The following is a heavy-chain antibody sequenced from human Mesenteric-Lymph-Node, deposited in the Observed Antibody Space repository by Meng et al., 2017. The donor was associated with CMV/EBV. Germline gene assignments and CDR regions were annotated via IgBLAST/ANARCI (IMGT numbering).Heavy chain of an antibody. CDR2: ISGSGGRT. CDR3: AKDLAYCGGDCYSGWFDP. V-gene: IGHV3-23*01. J-gene: IGHJ5*02. D-gene: IGHD2-21*01. Sequence: GESLKISCAASGLTFSNYAMSWVRQAPGRGLEWVSLISGSGGRTYYADSVKGRFTISRDNSKNTLYLQMNSLRAEDTALYYCAKDLAYCGGDCYSGWFDPWGQGTLVTVSS. CDR1: GLTFSNYA.